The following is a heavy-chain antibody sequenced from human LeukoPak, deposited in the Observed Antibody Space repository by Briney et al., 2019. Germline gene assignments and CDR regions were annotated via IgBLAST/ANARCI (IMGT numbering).Heavy chain of an antibody. CDR2: IYYSGST. D-gene: IGHD3-10*01. J-gene: IGHJ4*02. CDR3: ASITMVRGVNY. CDR1: GGSISSGDYY. V-gene: IGHV4-30-4*08. Sequence: SQTLSLTCTVSGGSISSGDYYWSWIRQPPGKGLEWIGYIYYSGSTYYNPSLKSRVTISVDTSKNQFSLKLSSVTAADTAEYYCASITMVRGVNYWGQGTLVTVSS.